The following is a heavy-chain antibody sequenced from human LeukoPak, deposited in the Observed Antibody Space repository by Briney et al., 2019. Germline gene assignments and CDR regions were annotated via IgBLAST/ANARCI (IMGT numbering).Heavy chain of an antibody. CDR3: ARHGTEGNSGSWLDP. CDR1: GGSIRNNNYY. CDR2: VYYSGNT. J-gene: IGHJ5*02. V-gene: IGHV4-39*01. Sequence: SETLSLTCSVSGGSIRNNNYYWGWIRQPPGKGLEWIGSVYYSGNTYYNPSLKGRVTISVDTSKTQFFLKLNSVTAADTAVYYCARHGTEGNSGSWLDPWGQGTLVTVSS. D-gene: IGHD1/OR15-1a*01.